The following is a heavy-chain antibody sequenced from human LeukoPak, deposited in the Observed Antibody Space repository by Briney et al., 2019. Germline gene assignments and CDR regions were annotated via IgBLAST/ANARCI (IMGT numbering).Heavy chain of an antibody. Sequence: PGGSLRLSCAASGFTFSSYWMSWVRQAPGKGLEWVANIKQDGSEKYYVDSVKGRFTISRDNAKNSLYLQMNSLRAEGTAVYYCARDADSSWYLHHDYWGQGTLVTVSS. CDR2: IKQDGSEK. CDR3: ARDADSSWYLHHDY. CDR1: GFTFSSYW. D-gene: IGHD6-13*01. V-gene: IGHV3-7*01. J-gene: IGHJ4*02.